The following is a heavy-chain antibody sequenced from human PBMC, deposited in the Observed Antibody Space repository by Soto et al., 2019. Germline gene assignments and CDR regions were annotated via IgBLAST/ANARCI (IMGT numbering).Heavy chain of an antibody. CDR3: SKFKYSTSVRYLQH. CDR2: IFPADSDT. CDR1: GDKCVTSL. J-gene: IGHJ1*01. V-gene: IGHV5-51*01. D-gene: IGHD6-6*01. Sequence: GVSLKISWKVSGDKCVTSLGGWVRQMPGKGLEWMGIIFPADSDTRYSPSFQGQVTLSVDKSISTAYLQWTSLKASDTAIYYCSKFKYSTSVRYLQHWGQGTPVTVS.